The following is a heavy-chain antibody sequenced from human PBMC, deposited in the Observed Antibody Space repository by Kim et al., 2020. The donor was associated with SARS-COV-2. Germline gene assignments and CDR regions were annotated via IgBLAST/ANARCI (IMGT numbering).Heavy chain of an antibody. J-gene: IGHJ6*02. Sequence: GGSLRLSCAASGFTFSSYGMHWVRQAPGKGLEWVAVIWYDGSNKYYADSVKGRFTISRDNSKNTLYLQMNSLRAEDTAVYYCAREGKYRVVVPAAILYYYGMDVWGQGTTVTVSS. CDR1: GFTFSSYG. D-gene: IGHD2-2*02. V-gene: IGHV3-33*01. CDR3: AREGKYRVVVPAAILYYYGMDV. CDR2: IWYDGSNK.